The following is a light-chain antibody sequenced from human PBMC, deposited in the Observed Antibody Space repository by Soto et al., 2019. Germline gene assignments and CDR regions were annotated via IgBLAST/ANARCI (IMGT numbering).Light chain of an antibody. J-gene: IGKJ4*01. CDR1: QSVSSY. CDR3: QQRSNWPLT. Sequence: EIVLTQSPATLSLSPGERATLSCRASQSVSSYLAWYQQKPGQAPRLLIYDASNRATGIPARFSGSGSGTDFTLTISSLEPVDFAVYYCQQRSNWPLTFGGWTKVEIK. CDR2: DAS. V-gene: IGKV3-11*01.